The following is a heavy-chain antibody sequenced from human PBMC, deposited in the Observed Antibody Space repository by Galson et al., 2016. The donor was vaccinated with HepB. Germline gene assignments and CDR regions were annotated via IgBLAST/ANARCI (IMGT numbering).Heavy chain of an antibody. Sequence: SLRLSCAGSGFTFSQSSLHWVRQAPGKGLEWVSSVSSSLSYITYADSVKGRFTISRDNAKKSLFLQMNSLRAEDTAVYYCARGWENYYYGMDVWGQGTTVTVSS. D-gene: IGHD1-26*01. CDR1: GFTFSQSS. V-gene: IGHV3-21*01. CDR3: ARGWENYYYGMDV. J-gene: IGHJ6*02. CDR2: VSSSLSYI.